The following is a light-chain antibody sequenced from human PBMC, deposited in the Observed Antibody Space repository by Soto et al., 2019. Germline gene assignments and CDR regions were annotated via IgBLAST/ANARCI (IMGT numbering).Light chain of an antibody. CDR1: QRISSY. J-gene: IGKJ1*01. CDR2: GES. Sequence: DSPITQYXTSLSPPGGDXXXXXXXGSQRISSYLNRYQHRXGKARKLLIYGESXLKSGVPARFTGSGFGTDFTLTISSLQTEDFATYYCQQSYSTPWTFGQGTKVDI. CDR3: QQSYSTPWT. V-gene: IGKV1-39*01.